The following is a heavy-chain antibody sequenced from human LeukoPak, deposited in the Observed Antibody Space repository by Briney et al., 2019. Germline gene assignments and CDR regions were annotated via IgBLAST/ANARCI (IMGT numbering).Heavy chain of an antibody. J-gene: IGHJ5*02. Sequence: ASVKDSFTASGYTFTGNYLTWLRQAPGQGFEWMGWINPTTGGTNFAQKFQGRVTMTRDTYINTVYMELTGLISDDTAVYYCARGGATVGGTRADWFDAWGQGTLVTVSS. D-gene: IGHD6-13*01. CDR3: ARGGATVGGTRADWFDA. CDR1: GYTFTGNY. V-gene: IGHV1-2*02. CDR2: INPTTGGT.